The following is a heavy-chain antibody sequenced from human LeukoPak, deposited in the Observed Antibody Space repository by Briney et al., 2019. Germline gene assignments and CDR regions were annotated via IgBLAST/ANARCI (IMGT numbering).Heavy chain of an antibody. Sequence: ASVKVSCKASGYTFTGYYMHWVRQAPGQGLEWMGWINPNSGGTNYAQKFQGRVTMTRDTSISTAYMELSRLRSDDTAVYYCASGVLVVAATPYLYYYYGMDVWGQGTTVPVSS. CDR2: INPNSGGT. V-gene: IGHV1-2*02. D-gene: IGHD2-15*01. CDR3: ASGVLVVAATPYLYYYYGMDV. J-gene: IGHJ6*02. CDR1: GYTFTGYY.